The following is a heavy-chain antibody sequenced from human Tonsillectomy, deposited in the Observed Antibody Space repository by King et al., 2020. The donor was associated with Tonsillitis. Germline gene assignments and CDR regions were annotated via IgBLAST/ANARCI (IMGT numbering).Heavy chain of an antibody. Sequence: VQLVESGGGLVQPGGSLRLSCAASGFTFSIFWMHWVRQAPGKGLVWVSRINSDGSTTSYADSVKGRFTISRDNAKNTLYLQMNSLRAEDTAVYYCAREVEFMYYGVPDAFDIWGQGTMVTVSS. V-gene: IGHV3-74*01. CDR1: GFTFSIFW. CDR2: INSDGSTT. CDR3: AREVEFMYYGVPDAFDI. D-gene: IGHD4-17*01. J-gene: IGHJ3*02.